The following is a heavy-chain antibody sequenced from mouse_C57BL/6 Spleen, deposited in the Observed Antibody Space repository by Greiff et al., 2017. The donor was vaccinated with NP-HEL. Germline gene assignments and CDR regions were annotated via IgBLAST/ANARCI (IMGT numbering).Heavy chain of an antibody. D-gene: IGHD1-1*01. CDR3: SYYYGSSPFAY. CDR1: GYTFTSYD. CDR2: IYPRDGST. V-gene: IGHV1-85*01. J-gene: IGHJ3*01. Sequence: VQLQQSGPELVKPGASVKLSCKASGYTFTSYDINWVKQRPGQGLEWIGWIYPRDGSTKYNEKFKGKATLTVDTSSSTAYMELHSLTSEDSAVYFCSYYYGSSPFAYCGQGTLVTVSA.